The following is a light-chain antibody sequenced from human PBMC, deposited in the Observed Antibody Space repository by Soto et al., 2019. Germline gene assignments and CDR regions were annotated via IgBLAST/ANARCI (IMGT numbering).Light chain of an antibody. Sequence: DIQMTQSPSTLSASVGDRVTITCRASQSISSWLAWYQQKPGQAPKLLIYKASSLESGVPSRFSGSGSGTEFTLTITSLQPDDFATYYCQQYNSYSLTFGQGTKVELK. V-gene: IGKV1-5*03. J-gene: IGKJ1*01. CDR2: KAS. CDR3: QQYNSYSLT. CDR1: QSISSW.